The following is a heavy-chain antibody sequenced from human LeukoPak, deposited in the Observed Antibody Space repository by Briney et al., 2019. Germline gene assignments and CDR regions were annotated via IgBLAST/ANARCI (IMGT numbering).Heavy chain of an antibody. D-gene: IGHD3-10*01. V-gene: IGHV4-39*07. CDR2: IYYSGST. CDR3: ARVATAGSGSYYYYYYYMDV. J-gene: IGHJ6*03. CDR1: GGSISSSSYY. Sequence: PSETLSLTCTVSGGSISSSSYYWGWIRQPPGKGLEWIGSIYYSGSTNYNPSLKSRVTISVDTSKNQFSLKLSSVTAADTAVYYCARVATAGSGSYYYYYYYMDVWGKGTTVTISS.